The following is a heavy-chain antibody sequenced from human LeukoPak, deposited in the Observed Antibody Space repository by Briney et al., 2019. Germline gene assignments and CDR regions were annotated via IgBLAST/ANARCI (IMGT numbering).Heavy chain of an antibody. CDR1: GFTFSSYA. Sequence: GGSLRLSCAASGFTFSSYAMNWVRQAPGKGLEWVSYISSSSSTIYYADSEKGRFTISRDNAKNSLYLQMNSLRAEDTAVYYCAREPLITMVRGVIDYWGQGTLVTVSS. CDR3: AREPLITMVRGVIDY. D-gene: IGHD3-10*01. CDR2: ISSSSSTI. J-gene: IGHJ4*02. V-gene: IGHV3-48*01.